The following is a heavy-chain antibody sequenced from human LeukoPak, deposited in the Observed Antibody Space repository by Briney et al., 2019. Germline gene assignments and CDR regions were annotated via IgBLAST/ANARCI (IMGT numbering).Heavy chain of an antibody. D-gene: IGHD3-22*01. CDR2: ISSSSSYI. J-gene: IGHJ4*02. Sequence: EGSLRLSCAASGFTFSAYSMNWVRQAPGKGLEWVASISSSSSYIYYADSVKGRFTISRDNAKNSLYLQMNGLRAEDTAVYYCASSGYDSSGYYYGWGQGAQVTASS. CDR1: GFTFSAYS. V-gene: IGHV3-21*01. CDR3: ASSGYDSSGYYYG.